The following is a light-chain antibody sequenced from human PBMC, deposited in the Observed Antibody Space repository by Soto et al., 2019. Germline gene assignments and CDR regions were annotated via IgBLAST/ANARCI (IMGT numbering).Light chain of an antibody. CDR2: TAS. CDR1: QDISRW. CDR3: QQANSFPLT. J-gene: IGKJ4*01. V-gene: IGKV1-12*01. Sequence: DIQMTQSPSSVSASAGDRVTITCRASQDISRWLAWYQQKPGTAPKLLIYTASNLQSGVPSRFSGSGSGTDFTLTISSLQPEDFATYYCQQANSFPLTFGGGTKVEIK.